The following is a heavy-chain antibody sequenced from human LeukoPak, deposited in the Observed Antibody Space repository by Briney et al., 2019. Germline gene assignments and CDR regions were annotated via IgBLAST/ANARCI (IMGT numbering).Heavy chain of an antibody. CDR2: ISSSSSYI. D-gene: IGHD6-13*01. CDR3: ARGRAAASPRNYFDY. V-gene: IGHV3-21*01. Sequence: GGSLRLSCAASGLTFSSYSMNWVRQAPGKGLEWVSSISSSSSYIYYADSVKGRFTISRDNAKNSLYLQMNSLRAEDTAVYYCARGRAAASPRNYFDYWGQGTLVTVSS. J-gene: IGHJ4*02. CDR1: GLTFSSYS.